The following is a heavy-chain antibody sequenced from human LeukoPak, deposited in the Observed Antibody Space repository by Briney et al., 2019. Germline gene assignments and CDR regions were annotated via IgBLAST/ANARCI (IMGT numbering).Heavy chain of an antibody. D-gene: IGHD6-13*01. Sequence: SETLSLTCTVSGGSITSSSYYSGWIRQPPGKGLEWIGSIYYSGSTYYNPSLKSRVTISVDTSKNQFSLKLSSVTAADTAVYYCARDLSSSWYSAFDIWGQGTMVTVSS. CDR1: GGSITSSSYY. CDR3: ARDLSSSWYSAFDI. CDR2: IYYSGST. J-gene: IGHJ3*02. V-gene: IGHV4-39*07.